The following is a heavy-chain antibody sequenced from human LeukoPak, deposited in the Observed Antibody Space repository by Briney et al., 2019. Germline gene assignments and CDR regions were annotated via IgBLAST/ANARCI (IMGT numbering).Heavy chain of an antibody. CDR3: ARETRTDVWSGYYTGQWISVYYYYYMDV. D-gene: IGHD3-3*01. Sequence: ASVKVSCKASGYTFTSYDINWVRQATGQGLEWMGWMNPNSGNTGYAQKFQGRVTMTRNTSISTAHMELSSLRSEDTAVYYCARETRTDVWSGYYTGQWISVYYYYYMDVWGKGTTVTVSS. CDR1: GYTFTSYD. CDR2: MNPNSGNT. V-gene: IGHV1-8*01. J-gene: IGHJ6*03.